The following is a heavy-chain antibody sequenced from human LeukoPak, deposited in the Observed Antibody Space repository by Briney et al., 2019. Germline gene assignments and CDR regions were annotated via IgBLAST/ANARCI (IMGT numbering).Heavy chain of an antibody. V-gene: IGHV3-9*01. D-gene: IGHD3-22*01. CDR2: ISWNSGSI. J-gene: IGHJ3*02. CDR3: AKDKEYYYDSSGYFHDAFDI. CDR1: GFTFDDYA. Sequence: GGSLRLSCAASGFTFDDYAMHWVRQAPGKGLEWVSGISWNSGSIGYADSMKGRITISRDNAKNSLYLQMNSLRAEDTALYYCAKDKEYYYDSSGYFHDAFDIWGQGTMVTVSS.